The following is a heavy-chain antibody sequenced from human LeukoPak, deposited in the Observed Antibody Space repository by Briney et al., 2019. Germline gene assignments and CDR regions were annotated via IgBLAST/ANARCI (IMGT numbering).Heavy chain of an antibody. CDR2: ISGDGGST. CDR3: ARSSYTAMAKYYFDY. V-gene: IGHV3-23*01. CDR1: GFTFNTYA. D-gene: IGHD5-18*01. Sequence: GGSLRLSCAASGFTFNTYAMSWVRQAPGKGLEGGSVISGDGGSTFYADSGKGRLTSSRYNCKNTLYLQMNSLRAEDTAVYYCARSSYTAMAKYYFDYWGQGTQVTVSS. J-gene: IGHJ4*02.